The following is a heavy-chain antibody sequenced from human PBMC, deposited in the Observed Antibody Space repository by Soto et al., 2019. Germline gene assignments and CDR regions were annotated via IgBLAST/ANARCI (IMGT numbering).Heavy chain of an antibody. D-gene: IGHD1-26*01. Sequence: EVQLVESRGGLVQPGESLRLSCAASGFTVSSNYMSWVRQAPGKGLEWVSIIYSGGSTYYADSVKGRFTISRDNSKNTLYLQMNSLRAEDTAVYYCARESIVGATNTFDYWGQGTLVTVSS. CDR1: GFTVSSNY. CDR2: IYSGGST. J-gene: IGHJ4*02. CDR3: ARESIVGATNTFDY. V-gene: IGHV3-66*01.